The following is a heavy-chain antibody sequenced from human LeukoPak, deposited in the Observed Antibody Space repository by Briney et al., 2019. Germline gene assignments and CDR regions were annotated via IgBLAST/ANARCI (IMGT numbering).Heavy chain of an antibody. V-gene: IGHV3-74*01. Sequence: GGSLRLSCAASGFTLSDYWMHWVRQVPGEGPVWVSRINGDGRSTTYADSVKGRFTISRDNAKNTIFLQMTSLRDEDTAVYYCTRGGLTGQMTAFDYWGQGALVTVSS. CDR2: INGDGRST. J-gene: IGHJ4*02. CDR3: TRGGLTGQMTAFDY. CDR1: GFTLSDYW. D-gene: IGHD3-9*01.